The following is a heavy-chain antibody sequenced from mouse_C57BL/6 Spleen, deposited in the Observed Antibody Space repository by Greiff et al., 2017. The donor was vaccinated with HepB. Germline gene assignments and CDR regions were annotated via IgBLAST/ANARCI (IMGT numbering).Heavy chain of an antibody. Sequence: EVKLMESGGGLVKPGGSLKLSCAASGFTFSSYAMSWVRQTPEKRLEWVATISDGGSYTYYPDNVKGRFTISRDNAKNNLYLQMSHLKSEDTAMYYCARNYGSSYQYYFDYWGQGTTLTVSS. CDR1: GFTFSSYA. J-gene: IGHJ2*01. CDR3: ARNYGSSYQYYFDY. CDR2: ISDGGSYT. D-gene: IGHD1-1*01. V-gene: IGHV5-4*03.